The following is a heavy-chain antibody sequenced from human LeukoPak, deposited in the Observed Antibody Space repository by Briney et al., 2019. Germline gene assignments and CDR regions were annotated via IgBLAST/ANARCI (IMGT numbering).Heavy chain of an antibody. V-gene: IGHV1-18*01. CDR3: ARGRGVVVAAATQYYFDP. D-gene: IGHD2-15*01. J-gene: IGHJ5*02. Sequence: ASVKVSCKASGYTFTSYGISWVRQAPGQGLGWMGWISGYNGNTKYTQKFQGRVTMTTDASTSTVYMELRSLRSDDTAVYYCARGRGVVVAAATQYYFDPWGQGTLVTVSS. CDR1: GYTFTSYG. CDR2: ISGYNGNT.